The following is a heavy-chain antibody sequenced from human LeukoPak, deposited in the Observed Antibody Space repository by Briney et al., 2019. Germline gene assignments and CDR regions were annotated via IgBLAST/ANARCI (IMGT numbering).Heavy chain of an antibody. CDR2: IKQDGSEK. CDR1: GFTFSSYW. Sequence: GGSLRLSCAASGFTFSSYWMSWVRQAPGKGLEWVANIKQDGSEKYYVDSVKGRFTISRDNAKNSLYLQMNSLRAEDTAVYYCASGRPDSSGWYDYYYYYMDVWGKGTTVTVSS. V-gene: IGHV3-7*01. D-gene: IGHD6-19*01. CDR3: ASGRPDSSGWYDYYYYYMDV. J-gene: IGHJ6*03.